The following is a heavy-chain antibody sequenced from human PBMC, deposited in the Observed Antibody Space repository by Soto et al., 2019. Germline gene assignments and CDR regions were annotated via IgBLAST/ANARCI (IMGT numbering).Heavy chain of an antibody. CDR1: GFTFDDYT. V-gene: IGHV3-43*01. CDR2: ISWDGGST. Sequence: EVQLVESGGVVVQPGGSLRLSCAASGFTFDDYTMHWVRQAPGKGLEWVSLISWDGGSTYYADSVKGRFTISRDNSKNSLYLQMNSLRTEDTALYYCAKGGYGVDYYSYYGMDVWGQGTTVTVSS. D-gene: IGHD2-15*01. J-gene: IGHJ6*02. CDR3: AKGGYGVDYYSYYGMDV.